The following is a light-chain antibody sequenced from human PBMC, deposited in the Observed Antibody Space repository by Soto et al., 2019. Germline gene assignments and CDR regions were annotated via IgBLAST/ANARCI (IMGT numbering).Light chain of an antibody. CDR2: GAS. V-gene: IGKV3-20*01. Sequence: EIVLTQSPGTLSLSPGERATLSCRASQSVGSSNVAWYQQKPGQAPRLLIYGASIRATGIPDRFSGSGSGTDFTLTISRLEPEDFAVYYCQHYGRSPPWTFGQGTKVDI. CDR1: QSVGSSN. J-gene: IGKJ1*01. CDR3: QHYGRSPPWT.